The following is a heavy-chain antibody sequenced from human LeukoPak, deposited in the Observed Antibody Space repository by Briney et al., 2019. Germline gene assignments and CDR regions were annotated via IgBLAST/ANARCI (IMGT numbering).Heavy chain of an antibody. CDR1: GFTVSNNY. D-gene: IGHD3-10*01. J-gene: IGHJ4*02. CDR3: ARVSHARDGGYYFDY. Sequence: GGSLRLSCAASGFTVSNNYMSWVRQAPGKGLEWVSVIYSGGSTYYADSVKGRFTISRDNSKNTLYLQMNSLRAEDTAVYYCARVSHARDGGYYFDYWGQGTLVTVSS. V-gene: IGHV3-53*01. CDR2: IYSGGST.